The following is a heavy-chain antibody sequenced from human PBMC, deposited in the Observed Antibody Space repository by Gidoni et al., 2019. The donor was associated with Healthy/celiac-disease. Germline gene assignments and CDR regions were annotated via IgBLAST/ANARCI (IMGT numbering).Heavy chain of an antibody. V-gene: IGHV3-15*01. CDR1: GFTFSNAW. CDR3: TTDRMYYYDSSGYCFDY. CDR2: IKSKTDGGTT. D-gene: IGHD3-22*01. J-gene: IGHJ4*02. Sequence: EVQLVESGGGLVKPGGSLRLSCAASGFTFSNAWMSWVRQAPGKGLEWVGRIKSKTDGGTTDYAAPVKGRFTISRDDSKNTLYLQMNSLKTEDTAVYYCTTDRMYYYDSSGYCFDYWGQGTLVTVSS.